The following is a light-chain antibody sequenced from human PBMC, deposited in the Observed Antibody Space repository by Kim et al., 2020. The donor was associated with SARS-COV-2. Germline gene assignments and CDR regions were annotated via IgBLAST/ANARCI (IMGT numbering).Light chain of an antibody. Sequence: QSVLTQPPSASGTPGQGVTISCSGSSSNIGSNTVNWYQQVPGTAPKLLIYSNNQRPSGVPDRFSGSKSGTSASLAISGLQSEDEADYYCAAWDDSLNGPVFGGGTQLTVL. J-gene: IGLJ3*02. CDR3: AAWDDSLNGPV. CDR2: SNN. V-gene: IGLV1-44*01. CDR1: SSNIGSNT.